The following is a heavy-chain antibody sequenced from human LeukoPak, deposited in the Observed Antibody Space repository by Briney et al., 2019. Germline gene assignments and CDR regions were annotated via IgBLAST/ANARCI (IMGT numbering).Heavy chain of an antibody. Sequence: GGSLRLSCAASGFTFSSYSMNWVRQAPGKGLEWVSYISSSSGNIYYADSVKGRFTISRDNAKDSLYLQMNSLGPEDTAVYYCARDPYSGNYGNYYYYYMDVWGKGTTVTISS. J-gene: IGHJ6*03. CDR2: ISSSSGNI. V-gene: IGHV3-48*04. CDR1: GFTFSSYS. CDR3: ARDPYSGNYGNYYYYYMDV. D-gene: IGHD1-26*01.